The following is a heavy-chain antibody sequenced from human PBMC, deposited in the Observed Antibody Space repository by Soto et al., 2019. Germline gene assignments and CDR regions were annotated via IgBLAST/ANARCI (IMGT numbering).Heavy chain of an antibody. Sequence: PGGSLRLSCAASGLTLSSSWMSWVRRAPGKGLEWVALINEDGSVGSYVDSVRGRFTISRDNAENSLYLQMNSLRAEDTAMYYCARDPGFGALDYWGQGTLVTVSS. V-gene: IGHV3-7*01. CDR1: GLTLSSSW. CDR3: ARDPGFGALDY. J-gene: IGHJ4*02. CDR2: INEDGSVG. D-gene: IGHD3-10*01.